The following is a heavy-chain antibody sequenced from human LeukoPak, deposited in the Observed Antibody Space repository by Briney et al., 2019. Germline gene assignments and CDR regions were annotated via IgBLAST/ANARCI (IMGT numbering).Heavy chain of an antibody. V-gene: IGHV3-23*01. CDR1: GFTFGDHA. CDR3: AKAILYGVPFLLDY. Sequence: GRSLRLSCTTSGFTFGDHAMCWVRQAPGKGLEWVSAISGSGGSTYYADSVRGRFTISRDNSKNTLYLQMNSLRAEDTAVYYCAKAILYGVPFLLDYWGQGTLVTVSS. CDR2: ISGSGGST. D-gene: IGHD2/OR15-2a*01. J-gene: IGHJ4*02.